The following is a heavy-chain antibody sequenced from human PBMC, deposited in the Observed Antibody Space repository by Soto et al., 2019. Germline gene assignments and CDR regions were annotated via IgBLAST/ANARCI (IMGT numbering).Heavy chain of an antibody. CDR2: IYHSGST. Sequence: QVQLQESGPGLVKPSGTLSLTCAVSGGSISSSNWWSWVRQPPGKGLEWSGEIYHSGSTNYNPSLKSRVTISVDKSKNQFSLKLSSVTAADTAVYYCARDQLWFGDFNTWGMDVWGQGTTVTVSS. J-gene: IGHJ6*02. D-gene: IGHD3-10*01. V-gene: IGHV4-4*02. CDR3: ARDQLWFGDFNTWGMDV. CDR1: GGSISSSNW.